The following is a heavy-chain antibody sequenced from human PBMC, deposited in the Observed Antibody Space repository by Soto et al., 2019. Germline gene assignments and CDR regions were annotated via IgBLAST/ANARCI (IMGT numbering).Heavy chain of an antibody. J-gene: IGHJ3*01. Sequence: ASVKVSCKASGYTFTRYYMHWVRQPPGQGLEWMGRIYPSDGSTSYAQKFQGRVTMTGDTSTSTAYMELSSLSSEDTAVYYCGRVFVVFWSDGASGGAFDLWGRGTKVTGSS. CDR3: GRVFVVFWSDGASGGAFDL. CDR2: IYPSDGST. CDR1: GYTFTRYY. D-gene: IGHD3-3*01. V-gene: IGHV1-46*03.